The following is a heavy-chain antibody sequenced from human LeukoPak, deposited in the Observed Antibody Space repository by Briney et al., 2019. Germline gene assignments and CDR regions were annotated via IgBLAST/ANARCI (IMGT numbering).Heavy chain of an antibody. D-gene: IGHD6-19*01. CDR3: ARDGGIAVAGVRSASAFDI. CDR2: ISGSGDYT. CDR1: GFTFSSYA. Sequence: GGSLRLSCAASGFTFSSYAMTWVRQTPGKGLEWVSAISGSGDYTYYADSVKGRFTISRDNSKNTLYLQMNSLRAEDTAVYYCARDGGIAVAGVRSASAFDIWGQGTMVTVSS. J-gene: IGHJ3*02. V-gene: IGHV3-23*01.